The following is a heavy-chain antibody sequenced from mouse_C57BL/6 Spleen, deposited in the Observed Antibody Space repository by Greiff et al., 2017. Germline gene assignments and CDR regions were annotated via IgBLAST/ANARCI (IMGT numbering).Heavy chain of an antibody. CDR2: IWSGGST. CDR3: AKIPYDYDRGYAMDY. V-gene: IGHV2-4*01. Sequence: VKLVESGPGLVQPSQSLSITCTVSGFSLTSYGVHWVRQPPGTGLEWLGVIWSGGSTDYNAAFISRLSISKDNSKSQVFFKMNSLQADDTAIYYCAKIPYDYDRGYAMDYWGQGTSVTVSS. J-gene: IGHJ4*01. CDR1: GFSLTSYG. D-gene: IGHD2-4*01.